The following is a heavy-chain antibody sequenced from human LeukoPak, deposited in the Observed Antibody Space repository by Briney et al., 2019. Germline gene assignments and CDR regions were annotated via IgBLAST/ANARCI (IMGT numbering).Heavy chain of an antibody. D-gene: IGHD3-22*01. V-gene: IGHV4-59*01. J-gene: IGHJ3*02. CDR3: ARDRYYDSYDAFDI. CDR1: GGSISSYY. CDR2: IYYSGST. Sequence: KPSETLSLTFTVSGGSISSYYWSWIRQPPGKGLEWIGYIYYSGSTNYNPSLKSRVTISVDTSKNQFSLKLSSVTAADTAVYYCARDRYYDSYDAFDIWGQGTMVTVSS.